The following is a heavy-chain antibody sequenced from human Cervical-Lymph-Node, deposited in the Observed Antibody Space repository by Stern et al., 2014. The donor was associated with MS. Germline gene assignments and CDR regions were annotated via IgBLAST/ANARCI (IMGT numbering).Heavy chain of an antibody. D-gene: IGHD2-21*02. V-gene: IGHV2-5*02. CDR3: GYAPPGDCLEDAFDI. CDR2: SDWEGDK. Sequence: QVTLRESGPTLVPPTAPLRLTFPFSGFSLRPNGVAVGLLRPTPGKALEFLALSDWEGDKRYNPSLKRRRTITTDTSQRQVVRKMTSLDPVDTATDYCGYAPPGDCLEDAFDIWGQGTMVTISS. CDR1: GFSLRPNGVA. J-gene: IGHJ3*02.